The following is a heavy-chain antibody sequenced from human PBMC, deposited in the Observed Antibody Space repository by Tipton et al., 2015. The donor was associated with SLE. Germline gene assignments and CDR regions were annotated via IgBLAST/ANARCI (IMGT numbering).Heavy chain of an antibody. CDR2: IWYDGSEK. CDR3: VREGGKTGGRFDY. Sequence: SLRLSCAPSGFDFRSYGMHWVRQAPGKGLEWVAVIWYDGSEKYYGESVKGRFTISRDSFKDTLYLHMNNLRHEDTAVYYCVREGGKTGGRFDYWGQGTLVTVSS. D-gene: IGHD1-14*01. CDR1: GFDFRSYG. J-gene: IGHJ4*02. V-gene: IGHV3-33*08.